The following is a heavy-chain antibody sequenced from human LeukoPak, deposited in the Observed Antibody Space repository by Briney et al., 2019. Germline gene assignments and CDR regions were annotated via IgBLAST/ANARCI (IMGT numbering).Heavy chain of an antibody. Sequence: PGGSLRLSCAASGFTFSSYGMSWVRQAPGKGLEWVSAISGSGGSTYYADSVKGRFTISRDNSKNTLYLQMNSLRAEDTAVYYCAKDEANYYYGSGSFFDWGQGTLVTVSS. CDR1: GFTFSSYG. V-gene: IGHV3-23*01. CDR3: AKDEANYYYGSGSFFD. J-gene: IGHJ4*02. D-gene: IGHD3-10*01. CDR2: ISGSGGST.